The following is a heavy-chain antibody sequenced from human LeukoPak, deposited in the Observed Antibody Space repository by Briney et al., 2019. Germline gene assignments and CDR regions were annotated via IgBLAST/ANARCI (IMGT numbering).Heavy chain of an antibody. D-gene: IGHD3-16*01. Sequence: GGSLRLSCAVAGITLSNYGMSWVRQAPGKGLEWVAGISGSGGGTNYADSVKGRFTISRDNPRNTLYLQMNSLRAEDTAVYFCAKRGIVIRVILVGFHKEAYYFDSWGQGALVTVSS. CDR2: ISGSGGGT. CDR1: GITLSNYG. J-gene: IGHJ4*02. V-gene: IGHV3-23*01. CDR3: AKRGIVIRVILVGFHKEAYYFDS.